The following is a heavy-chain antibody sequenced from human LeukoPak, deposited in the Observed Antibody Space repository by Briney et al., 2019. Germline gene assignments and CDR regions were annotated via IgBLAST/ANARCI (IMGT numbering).Heavy chain of an antibody. Sequence: GGSLRLSCAASGFTFSSYWMHWVRQAPGKGLEWVSVIYSGGSTYYADSVKGRFTISRDNSKNTLYLQMNSLRAEDTAVYYCARDRLTVTRYYYMDVWGKGTTVTISS. D-gene: IGHD4-17*01. J-gene: IGHJ6*03. V-gene: IGHV3-66*01. CDR2: IYSGGST. CDR3: ARDRLTVTRYYYMDV. CDR1: GFTFSSYW.